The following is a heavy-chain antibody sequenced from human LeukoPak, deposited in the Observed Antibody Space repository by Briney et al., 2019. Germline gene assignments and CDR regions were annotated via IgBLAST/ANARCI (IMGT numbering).Heavy chain of an antibody. CDR3: ARDLSGWYSGWFDP. V-gene: IGHV4-30-4*08. D-gene: IGHD6-19*01. CDR2: IYYSGST. Sequence: PSQTQSLTCTVSGGSISSGDYYWSWIRQPPGKGLEWIGYIYYSGSTYYNPSLKSRVTISVDTSKNQFSLKLSSVTAADTAVYYCARDLSGWYSGWFDPWGQGTLVTVSS. CDR1: GGSISSGDYY. J-gene: IGHJ5*02.